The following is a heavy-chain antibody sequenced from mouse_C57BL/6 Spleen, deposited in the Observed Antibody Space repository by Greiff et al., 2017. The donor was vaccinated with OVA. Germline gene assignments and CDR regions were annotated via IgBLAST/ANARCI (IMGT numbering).Heavy chain of an antibody. CDR2: ISYDGSN. D-gene: IGHD3-2*02. CDR1: GYSITSGYY. Sequence: EVQLQQSGPGLVKPSRSLSLTCSVTGYSITSGYYWNWIRQFPGNKLEWMGYISYDGSNNYNPSLKNRISITRDTSKNQFFLKLNSVTTEDTATYYCARGQLRGFAYWGQGTLVTVSA. CDR3: ARGQLRGFAY. J-gene: IGHJ3*01. V-gene: IGHV3-6*01.